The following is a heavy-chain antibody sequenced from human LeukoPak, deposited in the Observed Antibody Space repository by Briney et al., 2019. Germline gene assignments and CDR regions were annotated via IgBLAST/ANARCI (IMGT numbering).Heavy chain of an antibody. CDR2: INHSGST. CDR1: GGSFSSYY. CDR3: ASGEYQLLNYFDY. Sequence: AETLSLTCAVSGGSFSSYYLSWVRQAPGKGLEWIGEINHSGSTNYNPSLKSRVTISVDTSKNQFSLKLSSVTAADTAVYYCASGEYQLLNYFDYWGQGTLVTVSS. V-gene: IGHV4-34*01. J-gene: IGHJ4*02. D-gene: IGHD2-2*01.